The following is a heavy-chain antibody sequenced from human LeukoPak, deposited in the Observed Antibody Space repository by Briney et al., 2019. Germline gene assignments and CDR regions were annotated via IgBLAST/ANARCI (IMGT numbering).Heavy chain of an antibody. D-gene: IGHD4-17*01. CDR2: IYYSGNT. Sequence: SETLSLTCTVSGGSISSSSYYWGWIRQPPGKGLEWIGSIYYSGNTYYNPSLKSRVTISIDTSKSQFSLKLNSVTAADTAVYYCAREPTGIFDYWGQGTLVTVSS. V-gene: IGHV4-39*07. CDR1: GGSISSSSYY. CDR3: AREPTGIFDY. J-gene: IGHJ4*02.